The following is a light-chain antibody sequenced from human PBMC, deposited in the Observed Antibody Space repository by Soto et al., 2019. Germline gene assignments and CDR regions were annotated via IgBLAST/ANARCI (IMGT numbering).Light chain of an antibody. CDR3: QQYNNWPT. CDR2: GAS. J-gene: IGKJ1*01. CDR1: QSVKSSY. Sequence: EIVLTQSPGTLSLSPGERATLPCRASQSVKSSYLAWYQQKPGQAPRLLIYGASTRATGIPARFSGSGSGTEFTLTISSLQSEDFAVYYCQQYNNWPTFGQGTKVDIK. V-gene: IGKV3-15*01.